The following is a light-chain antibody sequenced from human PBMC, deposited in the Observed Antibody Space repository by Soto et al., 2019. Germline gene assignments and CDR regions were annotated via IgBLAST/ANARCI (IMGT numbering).Light chain of an antibody. Sequence: IVMTQSPATLSVSPGERATLSCRASQTLINKLAWFQQEPGQAPRLLIYDASTRATGVPARFSGSGSGTEFTLTISSLQPEDFGAYYCQQGFSTPYAFGQGTKLEI. CDR3: QQGFSTPYA. J-gene: IGKJ2*01. CDR2: DAS. V-gene: IGKV3-15*01. CDR1: QTLINK.